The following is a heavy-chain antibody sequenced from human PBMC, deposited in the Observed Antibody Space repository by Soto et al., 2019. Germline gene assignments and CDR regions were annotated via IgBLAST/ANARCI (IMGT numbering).Heavy chain of an antibody. D-gene: IGHD3-10*02. J-gene: IGHJ4*02. V-gene: IGHV3-48*02. CDR3: AREDVLGVRSLDY. CDR1: GFTFSVYS. CDR2: ISSGSKTI. Sequence: GGSLRLSCAASGFTFSVYSVNWVRQGPGKGLEWVSYISSGSKTIYYAESVKGRFTVSRDNARNSQYLQMNSLRDEDTAVYYCAREDVLGVRSLDYWGQGTLVTVSS.